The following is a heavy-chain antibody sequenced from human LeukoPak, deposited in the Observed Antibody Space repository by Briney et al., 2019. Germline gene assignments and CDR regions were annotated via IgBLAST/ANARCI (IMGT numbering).Heavy chain of an antibody. D-gene: IGHD5-12*01. J-gene: IGHJ4*02. CDR2: IFYSGST. CDR1: GGSISSSSYY. V-gene: IGHV4-39*01. CDR3: ARHEGIVATGFDY. Sequence: SETLSLTCTVSGGSISSSSYYWGWIRQPPGKGLEWIGSIFYSGSTYYNPSLKSRVTISVDTSKNQFSLKLSSVTAADTAVYYCARHEGIVATGFDYWGQGTLVTVSS.